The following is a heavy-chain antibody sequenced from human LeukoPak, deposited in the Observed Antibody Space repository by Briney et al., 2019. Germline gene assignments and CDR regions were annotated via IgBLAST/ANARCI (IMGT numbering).Heavy chain of an antibody. Sequence: PSETLSLTCAVYGGSFSGYYWSWIRQPPGKGLEWIGEINHSGSTNYNPSLKSRVTISVDTSKNQFSLKLSSVTAADTAVYYCARVRGWYSSGWYDYWGQGTLVTVSS. J-gene: IGHJ4*02. CDR2: INHSGST. D-gene: IGHD6-19*01. CDR3: ARVRGWYSSGWYDY. V-gene: IGHV4-34*01. CDR1: GGSFSGYY.